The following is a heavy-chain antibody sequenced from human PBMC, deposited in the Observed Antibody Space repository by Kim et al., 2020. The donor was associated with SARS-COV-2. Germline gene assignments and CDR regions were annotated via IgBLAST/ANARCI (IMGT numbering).Heavy chain of an antibody. J-gene: IGHJ4*02. D-gene: IGHD1-26*01. Sequence: TPSLRSRLTISIDTSKNQFSLKLTSVTAADTAVYYCARAGKMGAAITFDFWGQGKLVTVSA. CDR3: ARAGKMGAAITFDF. V-gene: IGHV4-59*01.